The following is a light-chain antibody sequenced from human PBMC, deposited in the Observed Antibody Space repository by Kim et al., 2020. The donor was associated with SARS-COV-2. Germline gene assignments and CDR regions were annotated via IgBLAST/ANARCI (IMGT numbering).Light chain of an antibody. Sequence: SADVTVTLSCRTSQSGRSNLACYPQKPGQAPRLLIDGASTRATGIPARFSGSGSATEFTLTISSLQSEDFAVYYCQQYNNWPVTFGGGTKVDIK. CDR3: QQYNNWPVT. CDR1: QSGRSN. J-gene: IGKJ4*01. CDR2: GAS. V-gene: IGKV3-15*01.